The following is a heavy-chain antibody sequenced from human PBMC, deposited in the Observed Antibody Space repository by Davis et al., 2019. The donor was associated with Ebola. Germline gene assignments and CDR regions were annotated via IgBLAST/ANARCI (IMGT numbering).Heavy chain of an antibody. Sequence: SVKVSCKASGGTFSSYAISWVRQAPGQGLEWMGRIIPILGIANYAQKFQGRVTITADKSTSTAYMDLSSLRSEDTAVYYCARGYCSGGSCYSGDYWGQGTLVTVSS. CDR1: GGTFSSYA. V-gene: IGHV1-69*04. CDR2: IIPILGIA. CDR3: ARGYCSGGSCYSGDY. D-gene: IGHD2-15*01. J-gene: IGHJ4*02.